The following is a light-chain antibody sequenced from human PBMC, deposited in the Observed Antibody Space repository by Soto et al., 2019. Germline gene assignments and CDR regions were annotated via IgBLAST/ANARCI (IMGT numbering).Light chain of an antibody. Sequence: DIQMTQSPSTLSTSVGDRVTITCRASHNISSWLSWYQQKPGKAPKLLIYKTSSLDSGVPSRFSGSGSGTEFTLTINSLQPDDFATYFCQQYSSYRWTFGQGTKVEIK. CDR2: KTS. V-gene: IGKV1-5*03. CDR3: QQYSSYRWT. CDR1: HNISSW. J-gene: IGKJ1*01.